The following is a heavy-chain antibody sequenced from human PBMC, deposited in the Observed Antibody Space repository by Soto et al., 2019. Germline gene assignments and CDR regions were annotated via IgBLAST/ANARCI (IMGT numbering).Heavy chain of an antibody. V-gene: IGHV3-23*01. CDR2: ISGSGGST. CDR3: AKAWGYCSGGSCYKPYYYFDY. CDR1: GFTFSSYA. D-gene: IGHD2-15*01. Sequence: GGSLRLSCAASGFTFSSYAMSWVRQAPGKGLEWVSAISGSGGSTYYADSVKGRFTISRDNSKNTLYLQMNSLRAEDTAVYYCAKAWGYCSGGSCYKPYYYFDYWGQGTLVTVSS. J-gene: IGHJ4*02.